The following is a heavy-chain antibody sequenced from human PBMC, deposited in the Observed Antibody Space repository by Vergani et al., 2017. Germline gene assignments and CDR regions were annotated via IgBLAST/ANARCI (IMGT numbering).Heavy chain of an antibody. Sequence: VQLVESGGGLVKPGGSLRLSCAASGFTFSDFSMSWVRQAPGKGLEWVTFIGSSGPYINYADSVKGRFIISRDNTNNSLFLQLRSLRAEDAAVYYCASGFTSGGCPYNYAMDFWGQGTTVTVSS. CDR2: IGSSGPYI. CDR3: ASGFTSGGCPYNYAMDF. V-gene: IGHV3-21*06. CDR1: GFTFSDFS. J-gene: IGHJ6*02. D-gene: IGHD5-24*01.